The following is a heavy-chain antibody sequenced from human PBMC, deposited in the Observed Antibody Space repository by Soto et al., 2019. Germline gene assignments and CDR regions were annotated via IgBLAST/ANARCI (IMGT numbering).Heavy chain of an antibody. V-gene: IGHV1-3*01. CDR3: ARDTSGYSPLDY. D-gene: IGHD3-22*01. J-gene: IGHJ4*02. Sequence: ASVKVSCKASGYTFTSYAIHWVRQAPGQRLEWMGRINVGDGNTKYSQRFQGRVTLSRDTSASTAYMELSSLRSEDTAVYYCARDTSGYSPLDYWGQGTLVTVSS. CDR1: GYTFTSYA. CDR2: INVGDGNT.